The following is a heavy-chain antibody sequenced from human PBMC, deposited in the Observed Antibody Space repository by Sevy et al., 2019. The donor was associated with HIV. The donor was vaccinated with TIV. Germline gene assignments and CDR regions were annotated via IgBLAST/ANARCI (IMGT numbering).Heavy chain of an antibody. CDR2: ISAYNGNT. Sequence: ASVKVSCKASGYTFTSYGISWVRQAPGQGLEWMGWISAYNGNTNYAQKLQGRVTMTTDTSTSTAYMELRGLRSDDTAVYYCARDLALLWFGESSTGFDYWGQGTLVTVSS. CDR1: GYTFTSYG. CDR3: ARDLALLWFGESSTGFDY. J-gene: IGHJ4*02. V-gene: IGHV1-18*04. D-gene: IGHD3-10*01.